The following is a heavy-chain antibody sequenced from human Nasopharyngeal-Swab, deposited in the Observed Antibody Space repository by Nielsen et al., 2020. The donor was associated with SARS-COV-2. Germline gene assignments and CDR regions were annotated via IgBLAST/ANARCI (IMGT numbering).Heavy chain of an antibody. CDR2: ISYDGSNK. D-gene: IGHD4-11*01. V-gene: IGHV3-30-3*01. J-gene: IGHJ6*03. Sequence: GESLKISCAASGFTFSSYAMHRVRQAPGKGLEWVAVISYDGSNKYYADSVKGRFTISRDNSKNTLYLQMNSLRAEDTAAYYCAKDLNSNFLNYMDVWGKGTTVSVSS. CDR1: GFTFSSYA. CDR3: AKDLNSNFLNYMDV.